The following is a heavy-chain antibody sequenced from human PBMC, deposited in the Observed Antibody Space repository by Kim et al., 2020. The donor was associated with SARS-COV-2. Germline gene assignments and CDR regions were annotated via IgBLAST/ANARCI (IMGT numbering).Heavy chain of an antibody. CDR1: GGSISSSSYY. CDR3: VGNYYDSSGYYRFDY. D-gene: IGHD3-22*01. J-gene: IGHJ4*02. Sequence: SETLSLTCTVSGGSISSSSYYWGWIRQPPGKGLEWIGSIYYSGSTYYNPSLTSRVTISVDTSKNQFSLKLSSVTAADTAVYYCVGNYYDSSGYYRFDYWGQGTLVTVSS. V-gene: IGHV4-39*01. CDR2: IYYSGST.